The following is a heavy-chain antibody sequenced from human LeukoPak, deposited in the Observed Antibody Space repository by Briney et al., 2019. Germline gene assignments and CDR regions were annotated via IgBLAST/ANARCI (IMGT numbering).Heavy chain of an antibody. CDR1: GGSISSYY. CDR3: ASSWSGYYANYYYYYGMDV. CDR2: IYYSGST. Sequence: SETLSLTCTVSGGSISSYYWSWIRQPPXXXXEWIGYIYYSGSTNYNPSLKSRVTISVDTSKNQFSLKLSSVTAADTAVYYCASSWSGYYANYYYYYGMDVWGQGTTVTVSS. D-gene: IGHD3-3*01. V-gene: IGHV4-59*12. J-gene: IGHJ6*02.